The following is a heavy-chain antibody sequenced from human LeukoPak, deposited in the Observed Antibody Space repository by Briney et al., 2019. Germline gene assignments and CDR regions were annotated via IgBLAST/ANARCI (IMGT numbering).Heavy chain of an antibody. CDR3: ARLWHGILTGYYYFDY. CDR2: IYYSGST. J-gene: IGHJ4*02. CDR1: GGSISSYY. D-gene: IGHD3-9*01. V-gene: IGHV4-59*08. Sequence: SETLSLTCTVSGGSISSYYWSWIRQPPGKGLEWIGYIYYSGSTNYNPSLKSRVTISVDTSKNQFSLKLSSVTAADTAVYYCARLWHGILTGYYYFDYWGQGTLVTVSS.